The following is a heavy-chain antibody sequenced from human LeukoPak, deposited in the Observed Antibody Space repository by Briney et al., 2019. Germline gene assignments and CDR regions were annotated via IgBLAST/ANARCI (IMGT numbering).Heavy chain of an antibody. Sequence: WASVKVSCKASGYTFTSYYMHWVRQAPRQGLEWMGIINPSGGSTSYAQKFQGRVTMTRDMSTSTVYMEVSSLTSEDTAVYFCAREGVLQFFDYWGPGTLVTVSS. D-gene: IGHD5-24*01. CDR3: AREGVLQFFDY. V-gene: IGHV1-46*01. J-gene: IGHJ4*02. CDR1: GYTFTSYY. CDR2: INPSGGST.